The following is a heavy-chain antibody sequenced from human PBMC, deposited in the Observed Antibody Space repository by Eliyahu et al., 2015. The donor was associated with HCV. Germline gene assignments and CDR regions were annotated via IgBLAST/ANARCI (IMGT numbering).Heavy chain of an antibody. Sequence: EVQLVESGGGLVKPGGSLXLXCXASGFXFSKAWMXWVRQAPGKGLGEWIGRIKSKTDGGTTDYAAPVKGRFTXSRDDSKSTLYLQMNSLKTEDTAVYYCTTGAPGGFDYYLDVWGQGTTVTVSS. CDR1: GFXFSKAW. CDR3: TTGAPGGFDYYLDV. J-gene: IGHJ6*03. D-gene: IGHD3-10*01. V-gene: IGHV3-15*01. CDR2: IKSKTDGGTT.